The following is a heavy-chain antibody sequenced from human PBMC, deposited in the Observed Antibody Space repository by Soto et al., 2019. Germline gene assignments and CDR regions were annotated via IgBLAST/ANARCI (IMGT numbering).Heavy chain of an antibody. CDR1: GESFSGYY. J-gene: IGHJ6*03. CDR3: AKGGRFPEARYYFLDV. CDR2: INDSGST. D-gene: IGHD3-3*01. V-gene: IGHV4-34*01. Sequence: QVQLQQRGAGLLKPSETLSLTCVVDGESFSGYYWTWIRQPPGKGLEWIGEINDSGSTNHKPSLKGRVTMSIDTSKNQFSLNLRSVTDADTGVYYCAKGGRFPEARYYFLDVWGNGTTVTVSS.